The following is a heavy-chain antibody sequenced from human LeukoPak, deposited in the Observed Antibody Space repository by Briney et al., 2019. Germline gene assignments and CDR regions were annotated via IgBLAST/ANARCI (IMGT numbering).Heavy chain of an antibody. Sequence: PGGSLRLSCAASGFTFSSYWMHWVRQAPGKGLVWVSRINSDGSRTSYVDPVKGRFTISRDNAKNTLYLQMNSLRAEETAVYYCARGGVPTHYYYMDVWGKGTTVTTSS. CDR3: ARGGVPTHYYYMDV. CDR1: GFTFSSYW. CDR2: INSDGSRT. D-gene: IGHD3-10*01. V-gene: IGHV3-74*01. J-gene: IGHJ6*03.